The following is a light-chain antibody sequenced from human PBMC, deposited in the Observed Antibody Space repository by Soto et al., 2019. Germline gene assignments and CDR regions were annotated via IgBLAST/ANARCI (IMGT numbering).Light chain of an antibody. CDR2: DSS. V-gene: IGKV3-11*01. CDR3: QQSSNGSAFT. CDR1: QSISRY. Sequence: EIVLTQSPATLSLSPGERDTLSCRASQSISRYLAWYHQKPGQAPRLLIYDSSNRTTGIPGRFSGSGSGTDFTLTISSLEPEDFAVYYCQQSSNGSAFTFGQGTKLEIK. J-gene: IGKJ2*01.